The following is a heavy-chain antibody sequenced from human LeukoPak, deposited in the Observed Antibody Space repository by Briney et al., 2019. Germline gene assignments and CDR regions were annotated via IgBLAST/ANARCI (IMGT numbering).Heavy chain of an antibody. Sequence: ASVKVSCKASGYIFTSYDISWVRQAAGQGLEWIGWLRPASGSSGYAQKFQGRVTMTRSTSTWTAYMELRSLTSEDTAVYYCARGPPESTTSDYWGQGTLVTVSS. V-gene: IGHV1-8*01. CDR3: ARGPPESTTSDY. CDR2: LRPASGSS. D-gene: IGHD2-2*01. J-gene: IGHJ4*02. CDR1: GYIFTSYD.